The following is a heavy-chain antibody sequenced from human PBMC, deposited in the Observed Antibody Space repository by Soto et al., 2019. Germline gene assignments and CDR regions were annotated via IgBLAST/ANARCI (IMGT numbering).Heavy chain of an antibody. V-gene: IGHV4-39*01. CDR3: ARQNSGATLQRFDY. Sequence: PSETLSLACTVSGCSISSSSYYWGWIRQPPGKGLEWIGSIYYSGSTYYNPSLKSRVTISVDTSKNQFSLKLSSVTAADTAVYYCARQNSGATLQRFDYWGQGTLVTVSS. CDR2: IYYSGST. D-gene: IGHD1-26*01. J-gene: IGHJ4*02. CDR1: GCSISSSSYY.